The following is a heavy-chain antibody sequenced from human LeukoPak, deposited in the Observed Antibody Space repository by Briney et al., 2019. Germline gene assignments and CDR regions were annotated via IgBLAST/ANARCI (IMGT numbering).Heavy chain of an antibody. V-gene: IGHV3-48*03. J-gene: IGHJ3*02. CDR1: GLAFSSYE. CDR3: STGPDRHHDSYDI. CDR2: ISTSGNTI. Sequence: PGGSLRRSCAASGLAFSSYEMNWVRQAPGKGLEWVSYISTSGNTIHYADSVKGRFTFSRDNAKNSVYLQMNSLRTEDTAVYYCSTGPDRHHDSYDIWGQGTMVIVSS.